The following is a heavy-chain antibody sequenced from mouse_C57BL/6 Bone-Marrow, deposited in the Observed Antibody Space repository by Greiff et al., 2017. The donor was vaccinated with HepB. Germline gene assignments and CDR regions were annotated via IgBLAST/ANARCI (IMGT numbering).Heavy chain of an antibody. CDR2: IWTGGGT. CDR3: ASPRGLRAWFAY. V-gene: IGHV2-9-1*01. D-gene: IGHD2-2*01. CDR1: GFSLTSYA. Sequence: VKLMESGPGLVAPSQSLSITCTVSGFSLTSYAISWVRQPPGKGLEWLGVIWTGGGTNYNSALKSRLSISKDNSKSQVFLKMNSLQTDDTARYYCASPRGLRAWFAYWGQGTLVTVSA. J-gene: IGHJ3*01.